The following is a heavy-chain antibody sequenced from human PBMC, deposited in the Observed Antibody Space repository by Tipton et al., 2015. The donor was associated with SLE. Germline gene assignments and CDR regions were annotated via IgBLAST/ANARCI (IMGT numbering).Heavy chain of an antibody. CDR2: IRCDGSNK. D-gene: IGHD4-11*01. CDR3: ARDFYSNAFDI. V-gene: IGHV3-30*02. Sequence: SLRLSCAASGFIFSSYGMHWVRQAPGKGLEWVAFIRCDGSNKYYTHSVKGRFTISRDNSKNTLYLQMNSLRAEDTAVYYCARDFYSNAFDIWGQGTMVTVSS. CDR1: GFIFSSYG. J-gene: IGHJ3*02.